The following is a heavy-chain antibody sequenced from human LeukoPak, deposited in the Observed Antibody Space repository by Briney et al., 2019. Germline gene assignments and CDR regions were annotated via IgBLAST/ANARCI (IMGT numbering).Heavy chain of an antibody. CDR2: IYTSGSI. D-gene: IGHD5-24*01. CDR3: ARQDGTYDAFDI. Sequence: PSETLSLTCTVSGGSISSYYWSWIRQPPGKGLEWIGYIYTSGSINYNPSLKSRVTISVDTSKNQFSLKLSSVTAADTAVYYCARQDGTYDAFDIWGQGTMVTVSS. V-gene: IGHV4-4*09. J-gene: IGHJ3*02. CDR1: GGSISSYY.